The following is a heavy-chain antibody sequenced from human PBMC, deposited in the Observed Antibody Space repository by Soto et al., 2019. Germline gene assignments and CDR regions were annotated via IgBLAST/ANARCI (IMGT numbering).Heavy chain of an antibody. CDR1: GGSISSYY. CDR2: IYTSGST. J-gene: IGHJ5*02. Sequence: SETLSLTCTVSGGSISSYYWSWIRQPAGKGLEWIGRIYTSGSTNYNPSLKSRVTMSVDTSKNQLSLKLSSVTAADTAVYYCARVQPFYNWFDTWGQGTLVTVSS. V-gene: IGHV4-4*07. CDR3: ARVQPFYNWFDT.